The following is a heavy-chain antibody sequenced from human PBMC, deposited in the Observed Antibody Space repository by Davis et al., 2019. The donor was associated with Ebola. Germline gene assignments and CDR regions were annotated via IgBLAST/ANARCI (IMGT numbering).Heavy chain of an antibody. D-gene: IGHD2-15*01. CDR1: GGSISSSSYY. CDR2: IYYGGST. V-gene: IGHV4-39*01. J-gene: IGHJ4*02. Sequence: PGGSLRLSCTVSGGSISSSSYYWGWIRQPPGKGLEWLGSIYYGGSTYYNPSLKSLVTISVDTSKNQFSLKLSSVTAADPAVYYCARQIPRSVFDYWGQGTLVTVSS. CDR3: ARQIPRSVFDY.